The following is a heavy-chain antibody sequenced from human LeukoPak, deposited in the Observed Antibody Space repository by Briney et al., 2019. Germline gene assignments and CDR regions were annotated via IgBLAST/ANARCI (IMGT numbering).Heavy chain of an antibody. CDR1: GYTFTCYY. J-gene: IGHJ5*02. V-gene: IGHV1-2*06. CDR2: INPNSGGT. CDR3: ARGGVAHYYDSSGYYYSRDNWFDP. Sequence: GASVKVSCKASGYTFTCYYLHWVRQAPGQGLELMGRINPNSGGTNYAQKFQGRVTMTRDTSISTAYMELSRLRSDDTAVYYCARGGVAHYYDSSGYYYSRDNWFDPWGQGTLVTVSS. D-gene: IGHD3-22*01.